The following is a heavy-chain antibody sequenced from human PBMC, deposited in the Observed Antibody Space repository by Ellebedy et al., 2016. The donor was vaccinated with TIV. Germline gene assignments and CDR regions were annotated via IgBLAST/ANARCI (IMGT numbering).Heavy chain of an antibody. D-gene: IGHD2-21*01. CDR3: ARERRFCGNECFLYYYYGMDV. CDR2: IYSGGST. V-gene: IGHV3-66*01. Sequence: GESLKISCAASGFTVSSNYMSWVRQAPGKGLEWVSVIYSGGSTYYADSVKGRFTVSRDNSKNTLYLQMNNLRTEDTAVYYCARERRFCGNECFLYYYYGMDVWGQGTTVTVSS. J-gene: IGHJ6*02. CDR1: GFTVSSNY.